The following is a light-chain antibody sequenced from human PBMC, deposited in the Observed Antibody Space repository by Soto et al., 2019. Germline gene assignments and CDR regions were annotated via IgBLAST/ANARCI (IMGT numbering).Light chain of an antibody. V-gene: IGLV2-14*01. J-gene: IGLJ1*01. CDR1: SSDVGGYNY. Sequence: QSVLTQPASVSGSPGQSITISCTGTSSDVGGYNYVSWYQQHPGKAPKLMIYDVSNQPSGVSNRFSGSKSGNTASLTISGLQAEDEADYYCRSYTSSSTYVFGTGTKLTVL. CDR3: RSYTSSSTYV. CDR2: DVS.